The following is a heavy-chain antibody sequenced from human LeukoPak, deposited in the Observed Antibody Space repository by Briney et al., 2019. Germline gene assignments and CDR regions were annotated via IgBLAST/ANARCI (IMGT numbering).Heavy chain of an antibody. Sequence: GGSLRLSCAASGFTFSSYSMNWVRQAPGKGLEWVSFISASSSFIYYADSVKDRFTISRDNAKKSLYLQMNSLRAEDTAVYYCARSYSNNESDDYWGQGTLVTVSS. CDR1: GFTFSSYS. V-gene: IGHV3-21*01. J-gene: IGHJ4*02. D-gene: IGHD4-11*01. CDR2: ISASSSFI. CDR3: ARSYSNNESDDY.